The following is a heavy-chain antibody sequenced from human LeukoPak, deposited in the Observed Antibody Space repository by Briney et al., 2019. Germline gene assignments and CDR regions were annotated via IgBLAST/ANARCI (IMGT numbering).Heavy chain of an antibody. V-gene: IGHV3-9*01. CDR1: GFTFDDYA. Sequence: HPGRSLRLSCAASGFTFDDYAMHWVRQAPGKGLEWVSGISWNSGSIGYADSVKGRFTISRDSSRNTLYLQMNSLRAEDTAVYYCATRPSGDYPYFDYWGQGTLVTVSS. D-gene: IGHD4-17*01. J-gene: IGHJ4*02. CDR2: ISWNSGSI. CDR3: ATRPSGDYPYFDY.